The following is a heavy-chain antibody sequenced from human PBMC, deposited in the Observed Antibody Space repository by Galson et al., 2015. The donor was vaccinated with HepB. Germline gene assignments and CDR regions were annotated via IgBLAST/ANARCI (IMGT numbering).Heavy chain of an antibody. J-gene: IGHJ4*02. CDR2: INPNSGVT. D-gene: IGHD3-22*01. Sequence: SVKVSCKASGYIFTGHYLHWVRQAPGQGLEWMGWINPNSGVTHYAQNFQGRVTMTRDTSINTAYMELSRLRSDDTAVYYCAKEDSGYSYGSFDSWGLGTLVTVSS. V-gene: IGHV1-2*02. CDR1: GYIFTGHY. CDR3: AKEDSGYSYGSFDS.